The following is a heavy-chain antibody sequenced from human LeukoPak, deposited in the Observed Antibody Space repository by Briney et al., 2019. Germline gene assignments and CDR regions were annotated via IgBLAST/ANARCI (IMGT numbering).Heavy chain of an antibody. CDR1: GYTFTSYH. J-gene: IGHJ4*02. Sequence: ASVKVSCKASGYTFTSYHMHWVRQAPGQGLEWMGIINPSGGGTTFAQKFQGRVTMTRDTSTSTVYMELSSLRSEDTAVYYCAREGQIIIIRGVPPDHWGQGTLATVSS. CDR3: AREGQIIIIRGVPPDH. D-gene: IGHD3-10*01. V-gene: IGHV1-46*01. CDR2: INPSGGGT.